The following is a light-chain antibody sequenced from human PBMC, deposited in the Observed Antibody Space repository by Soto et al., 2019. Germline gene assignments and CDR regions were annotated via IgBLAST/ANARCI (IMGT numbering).Light chain of an antibody. CDR3: SSYAGSISVV. CDR2: EVN. V-gene: IGLV2-8*01. J-gene: IGLJ2*01. Sequence: QSALTQPPSASGSPGQSVAISCTGTSSDVGGYNYVSWYQQHPGKAPKLMIYEVNKRPSGVPDRFSGSKSGNTASLTVSGLQAEDEADYYCSSYAGSISVVFGGGTKLTVL. CDR1: SSDVGGYNY.